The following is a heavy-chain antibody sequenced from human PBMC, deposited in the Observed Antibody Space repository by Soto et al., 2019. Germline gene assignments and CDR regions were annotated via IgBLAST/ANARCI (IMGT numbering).Heavy chain of an antibody. Sequence: ASVKVSCKASGYTFTSYYMHWVRQAPGQGLEWMGIINPSGGSTSYAQKFQGRVTMTRDTSTSTVYMELSSLRSEDTAVYYCARGGYYDSSGYYAFDIWGQGTMVTVSS. V-gene: IGHV1-46*01. CDR1: GYTFTSYY. J-gene: IGHJ3*02. CDR3: ARGGYYDSSGYYAFDI. CDR2: INPSGGST. D-gene: IGHD3-22*01.